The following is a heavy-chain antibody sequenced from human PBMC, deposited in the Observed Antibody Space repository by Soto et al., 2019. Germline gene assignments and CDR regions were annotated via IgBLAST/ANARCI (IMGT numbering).Heavy chain of an antibody. D-gene: IGHD6-19*01. V-gene: IGHV3-23*01. CDR1: GFTFSSYA. J-gene: IGHJ4*02. CDR3: ANFKLSGSGWYEN. CDR2: MSGDTSGT. Sequence: SLRLSCAASGFTFSSYAMSWVRQAPGKGLEWVSAMSGDTSGTYYADSVKGRFTISRDNPMNTLYLEMNSLRAEDTAVYFCANFKLSGSGWYENWGQGTLVTVSS.